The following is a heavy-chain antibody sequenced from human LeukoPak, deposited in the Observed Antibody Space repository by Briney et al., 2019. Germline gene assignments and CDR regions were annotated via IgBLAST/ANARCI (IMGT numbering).Heavy chain of an antibody. CDR2: IYTSGST. J-gene: IGHJ2*01. V-gene: IGHV4-4*07. D-gene: IGHD5-24*01. CDR3: ARRDGYNSAGGYWYFDL. Sequence: SETLSLTCTVSGGSISSYSWSWIRQPAGKGLEWIGRIYTSGSTNYNPSLKRRVTISVDKSKSQFSLKLSSVTAADTAVYYCARRDGYNSAGGYWYFDLWGRGTLVTVSS. CDR1: GGSISSYS.